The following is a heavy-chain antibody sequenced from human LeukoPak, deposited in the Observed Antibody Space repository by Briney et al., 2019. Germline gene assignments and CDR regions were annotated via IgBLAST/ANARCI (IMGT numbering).Heavy chain of an antibody. J-gene: IGHJ3*02. Sequence: ASVKVSCKASGYTFTTYSINWVRQAPGQGLEWMGIINPRGGSTTYAQKFQGRVTMTRDTSTSTVHMELSSLRSEDTAVYYCARDLISGDWTWDIWGQGTMVTVSS. CDR3: ARDLISGDWTWDI. V-gene: IGHV1-46*01. CDR1: GYTFTTYS. CDR2: INPRGGST. D-gene: IGHD2-21*02.